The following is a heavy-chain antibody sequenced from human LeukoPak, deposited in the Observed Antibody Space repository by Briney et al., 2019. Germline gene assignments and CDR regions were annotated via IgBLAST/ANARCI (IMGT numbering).Heavy chain of an antibody. CDR2: ISGSGGST. Sequence: GGSLRLSCAASGFTFSNYGMNWVRQAPGKGLEWVSAISGSGGSTYYADSVKGRFTISRDNSKNTLYLQMNSLIAEDTAVYYCAKCGTGTAYYYYYMDVWGKGTTVTVSS. J-gene: IGHJ6*03. CDR3: AKCGTGTAYYYYYMDV. D-gene: IGHD1-7*01. V-gene: IGHV3-23*01. CDR1: GFTFSNYG.